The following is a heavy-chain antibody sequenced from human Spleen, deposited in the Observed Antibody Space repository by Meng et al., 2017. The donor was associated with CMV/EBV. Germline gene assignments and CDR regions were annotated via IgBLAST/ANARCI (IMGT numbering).Heavy chain of an antibody. J-gene: IGHJ3*02. Sequence: ASVKVSCKASGYTFTGYYVHWVRQAPGQGLEWMGWINPNSGGTNYAQKFQGRVTMTRDTSISTAYMELSRLRSDDTAVYYCARAEYVVVVAEGAFDIWGQGTMVTVSS. D-gene: IGHD2-15*01. CDR2: INPNSGGT. V-gene: IGHV1-2*02. CDR1: GYTFTGYY. CDR3: ARAEYVVVVAEGAFDI.